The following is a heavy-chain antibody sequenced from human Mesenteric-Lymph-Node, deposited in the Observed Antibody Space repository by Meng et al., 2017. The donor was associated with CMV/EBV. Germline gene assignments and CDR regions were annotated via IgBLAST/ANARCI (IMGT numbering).Heavy chain of an antibody. CDR1: GYTFTGYY. D-gene: IGHD3-22*01. V-gene: IGHV1-2*02. CDR3: ARLNAIYYDNSGYYYDY. CDR2: SNPNSGGT. Sequence: SVKVSCKASGYTFTGYYVHWVRLAPGQGLDWMGWSNPNSGGTQHAQKFQGRVTMTSDTSSTTAYMELSGLRSDDTAVYYCARLNAIYYDNSGYYYDYWGQGTLVTVSS. J-gene: IGHJ4*02.